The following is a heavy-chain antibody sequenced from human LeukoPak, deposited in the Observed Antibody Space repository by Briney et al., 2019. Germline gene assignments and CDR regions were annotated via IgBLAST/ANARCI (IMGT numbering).Heavy chain of an antibody. CDR3: AKTGYCSSTSCYAHFDY. CDR1: GFTFSSYG. Sequence: GGSLRLSCAASGFTFSSYGMHWVGQAPGKGLEWVAFIRYDGSNKYYADSVKGRFTISRDNSKNTLYLQMNSLRAEDTAVYYCAKTGYCSSTSCYAHFDYWGQGTLVTVSS. CDR2: IRYDGSNK. V-gene: IGHV3-30*02. D-gene: IGHD2-2*01. J-gene: IGHJ4*02.